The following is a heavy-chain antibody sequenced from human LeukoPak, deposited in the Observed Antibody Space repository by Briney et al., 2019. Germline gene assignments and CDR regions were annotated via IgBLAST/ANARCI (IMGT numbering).Heavy chain of an antibody. Sequence: GSLRLSCAASGFTFSSYRMHGVRQAPGRGLVWVSRINSDGSTTDYAGSVKGRFTISRDNAKNTLYLQMNSLRVEDMAVYYCVGYYGIDYWGQGTLVTVSS. CDR3: VGYYGIDY. CDR2: INSDGSTT. CDR1: GFTFSSYR. D-gene: IGHD3-10*01. V-gene: IGHV3-74*01. J-gene: IGHJ4*02.